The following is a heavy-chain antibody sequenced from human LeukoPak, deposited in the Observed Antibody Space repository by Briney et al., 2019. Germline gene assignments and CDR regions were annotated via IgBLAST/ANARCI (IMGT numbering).Heavy chain of an antibody. CDR3: AKGGRESAGY. J-gene: IGHJ4*02. D-gene: IGHD6-13*01. Sequence: PGGSLRLSCAASGFTFSSYGMHWVRQAPGKGLEWVAVISYDGSNKYYADSVKGRFTISRDNSKNTLYLQMNSLRAEDTAVYYCAKGGRESAGYWGQGTLVTVSS. CDR2: ISYDGSNK. CDR1: GFTFSSYG. V-gene: IGHV3-30*18.